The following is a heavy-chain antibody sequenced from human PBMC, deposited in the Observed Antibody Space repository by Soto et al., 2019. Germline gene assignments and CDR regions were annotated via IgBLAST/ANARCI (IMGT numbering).Heavy chain of an antibody. J-gene: IGHJ1*01. CDR1: GGSFRGYY. CDR2: INPIGST. D-gene: IGHD3-9*01. Sequence: SETLSLPCSVYGGSFRGYYCSWIRQPPGKGLEWIGEINPIGSTNNNPSLKSRVTISVDTSKNQFALKLSSVTAADTAVYYCARGGVYDILSDWGQGTLVTVSS. V-gene: IGHV4-34*01. CDR3: ARGGVYDILSD.